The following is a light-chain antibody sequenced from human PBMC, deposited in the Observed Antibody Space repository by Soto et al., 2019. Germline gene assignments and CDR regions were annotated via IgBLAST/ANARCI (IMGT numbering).Light chain of an antibody. V-gene: IGKV3-20*01. CDR2: GAS. J-gene: IGKJ1*01. CDR3: QQYANSHGT. CDR1: QSVSTNY. Sequence: EIGMKQSPAALCVSAGESGTRWCRDSQSVSTNYVAWYQQKPGQAPRLLIYGASSRASGIPDRFRGSGSGTDSTLTSSLLDHEDPAVYYCQQYANSHGTFPQGTKLDIK.